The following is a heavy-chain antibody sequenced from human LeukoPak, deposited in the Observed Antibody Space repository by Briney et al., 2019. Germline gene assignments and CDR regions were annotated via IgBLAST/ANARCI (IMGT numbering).Heavy chain of an antibody. CDR1: GGSLSSSNNY. V-gene: IGHV4-39*07. J-gene: IGHJ5*02. CDR3: ARGITMVRGVTSPNWFDP. Sequence: PSETPSLTCTVSGGSLSSSNNYWGWTRQPPGKGLEWFGSISYIGATSYNPSLRSRVTISVDTSKNQLSLKLSSVTAADTAVYYCARGITMVRGVTSPNWFDPWGQGTLVTVSS. D-gene: IGHD3-10*01. CDR2: ISYIGAT.